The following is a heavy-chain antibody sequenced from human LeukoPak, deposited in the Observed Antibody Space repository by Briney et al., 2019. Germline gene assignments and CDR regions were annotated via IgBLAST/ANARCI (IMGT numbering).Heavy chain of an antibody. V-gene: IGHV4-34*01. Sequence: PSEILSLTCAVYGGSFSGYYWSWIRQPPGKGLEWIGEINHSGSTNYNPSLKSRVTISVDTSKNQFSLKLSSVTAADTAVYYCARLWGFDYWGQGTLVTVSS. D-gene: IGHD3-16*01. CDR1: GGSFSGYY. J-gene: IGHJ4*02. CDR2: INHSGST. CDR3: ARLWGFDY.